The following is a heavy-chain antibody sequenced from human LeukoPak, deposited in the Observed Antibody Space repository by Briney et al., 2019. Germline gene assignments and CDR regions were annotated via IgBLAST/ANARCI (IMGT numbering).Heavy chain of an antibody. CDR1: GYTFTSYD. D-gene: IGHD2-2*01. CDR2: MNPNSGNT. Sequence: ASVKVSCKASGYTFTSYDINWVRQATGQGLEWMGWMNPNSGNTGYAQKFQGRVTMTRNTSISTAYMELSSLRSEDTAVYYCARGQLERYCSSTSCYSNWFDPWGQGTLVTVSS. V-gene: IGHV1-8*01. CDR3: ARGQLERYCSSTSCYSNWFDP. J-gene: IGHJ5*02.